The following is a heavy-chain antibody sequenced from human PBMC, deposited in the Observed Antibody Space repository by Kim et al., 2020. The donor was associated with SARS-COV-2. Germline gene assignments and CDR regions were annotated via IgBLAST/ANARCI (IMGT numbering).Heavy chain of an antibody. CDR3: ARARDY. Sequence: SGGSTSYEQKFQGRVTMTRDTSTSTVYMELSSLRSEDTAVYYCARARDYWGQGTLVTVSS. J-gene: IGHJ4*02. CDR2: SGGST. V-gene: IGHV1-46*01.